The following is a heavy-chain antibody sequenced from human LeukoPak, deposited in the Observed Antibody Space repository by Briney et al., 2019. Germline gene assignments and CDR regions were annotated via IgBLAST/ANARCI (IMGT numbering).Heavy chain of an antibody. V-gene: IGHV4-31*03. J-gene: IGHJ4*02. CDR2: IYYSGST. CDR3: ARSYGDYSIDY. Sequence: SQTLSLTCTVSGGSISSGGYYWRWIRQHPGKGLEWIGYIYYSGSTYYNPSLKSRVTISVDTSKNQFSLKLSSVTAADTAVYYCARSYGDYSIDYWGQGTLVTVSS. D-gene: IGHD4-17*01. CDR1: GGSISSGGYY.